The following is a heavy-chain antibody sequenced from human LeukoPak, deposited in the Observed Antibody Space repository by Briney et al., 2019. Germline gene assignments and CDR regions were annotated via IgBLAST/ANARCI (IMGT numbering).Heavy chain of an antibody. V-gene: IGHV1-18*01. CDR2: ISVYNGNT. CDR1: GYTFTSFG. J-gene: IGHJ4*02. Sequence: ASVKVSCKASGYTFTSFGISWVRQAPGQGLEWMGWISVYNGNTNYAQRLQGRVTMTTDTSTSTAFMELRSLRSDDTAVYYYARDRAVRGLRTCLGYWGQGTLVTVSS. CDR3: ARDRAVRGLRTCLGY. D-gene: IGHD3-10*01.